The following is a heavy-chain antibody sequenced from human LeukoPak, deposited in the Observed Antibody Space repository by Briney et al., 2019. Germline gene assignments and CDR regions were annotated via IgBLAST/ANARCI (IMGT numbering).Heavy chain of an antibody. V-gene: IGHV3-30*18. J-gene: IGHJ3*02. Sequence: GRSLRLSCAASGFTFSSYGMLWVRQAPGKGLEWVAVISYDGSNKYYADSVKGRFTISRDNSKNTLYLQMNSLRAEDTAVYYCAKELNDAFDIWGQGTMVTVSS. CDR3: AKELNDAFDI. CDR1: GFTFSSYG. CDR2: ISYDGSNK.